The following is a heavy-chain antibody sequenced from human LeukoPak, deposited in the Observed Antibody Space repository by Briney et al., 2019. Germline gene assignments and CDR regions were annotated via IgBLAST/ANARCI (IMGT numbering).Heavy chain of an antibody. V-gene: IGHV4-59*01. CDR1: GGSISSYY. Sequence: SETLSLTCTVSGGSISSYYWSWIRQPPGKGLEWIGYIYYSGSTNYNPSLKSRVTISVDTSKNQFSLKLSSVTAADTAVYYCASPGGSVAFDIWGQGTMVTVSS. J-gene: IGHJ3*02. D-gene: IGHD3-16*01. CDR3: ASPGGSVAFDI. CDR2: IYYSGST.